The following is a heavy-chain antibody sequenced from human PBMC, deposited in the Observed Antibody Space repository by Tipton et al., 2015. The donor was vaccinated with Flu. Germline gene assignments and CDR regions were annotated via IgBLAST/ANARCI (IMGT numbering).Heavy chain of an antibody. CDR2: VSPKKGFT. J-gene: IGHJ4*02. CDR3: ARDPVGVYGDYGHYFDY. Sequence: QLVQSGAEVKRPGASVKVSCKTSGYSFNNYGVSWLRQAPGQRLEWMGWVSPKKGFTNYALKFQGRVTLTTDTSTSTVHMELRSLTSDDTAMFYCARDPVGVYGDYGHYFDYWGQGTLVTVSS. CDR1: GYSFNNYG. D-gene: IGHD4-17*01. V-gene: IGHV1-18*01.